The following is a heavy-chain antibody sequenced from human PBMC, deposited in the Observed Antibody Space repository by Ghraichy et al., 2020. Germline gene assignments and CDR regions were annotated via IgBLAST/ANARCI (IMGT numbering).Heavy chain of an antibody. Sequence: GESLRLSCAASGFTVSSNYMSWVRQAPGKGLEWVSVIYSGGSTYYADSVKGRFTISRDNSKNTLYLQMNSLRAEDTAVYYCANRRYCSSTSCYRGGYYYYGMDVWGQGTTVTVSS. CDR3: ANRRYCSSTSCYRGGYYYYGMDV. D-gene: IGHD2-2*01. CDR1: GFTVSSNY. CDR2: IYSGGST. J-gene: IGHJ6*02. V-gene: IGHV3-66*01.